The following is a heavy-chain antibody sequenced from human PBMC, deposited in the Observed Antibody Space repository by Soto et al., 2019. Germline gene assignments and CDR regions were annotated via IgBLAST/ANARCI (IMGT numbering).Heavy chain of an antibody. CDR3: ARDLSTGAADYYFDY. Sequence: PGGXXRXSXXXXGFTFNNFAMHWVRQAPGKGLEWVAVISYDGGDKYYADSVKGRFAISRDNSKSTLYLQMNGLRAEDTAVYYCARDLSTGAADYYFDYWNQGALVTAPQ. D-gene: IGHD6-13*01. J-gene: IGHJ4*02. CDR1: GFTFNNFA. CDR2: ISYDGGDK. V-gene: IGHV3-30*03.